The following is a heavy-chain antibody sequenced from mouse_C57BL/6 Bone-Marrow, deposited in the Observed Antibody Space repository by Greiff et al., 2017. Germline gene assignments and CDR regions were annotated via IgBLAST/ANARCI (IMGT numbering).Heavy chain of an antibody. CDR1: GFTFSDYG. Sequence: EVKLMESGGGLVKPGGSLKLSCAASGFTFSDYGMHWVRQAPEKGLEWVGYISRGSSTIYYADTVKGRFTISRDKATNTLFLQMTSLRSEDTAMYYCAKNYYGSSPWFAYWGQGTLVTVSA. D-gene: IGHD1-1*01. V-gene: IGHV5-17*01. CDR3: AKNYYGSSPWFAY. CDR2: ISRGSSTI. J-gene: IGHJ3*01.